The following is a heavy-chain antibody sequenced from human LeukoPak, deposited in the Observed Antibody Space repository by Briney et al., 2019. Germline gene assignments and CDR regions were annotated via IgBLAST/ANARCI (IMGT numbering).Heavy chain of an antibody. Sequence: SETLSLTCTVSGGSISSYYWSWVRQPPGKGLEWIGYIYYSGSTNYNPSLKSRVTISVDTSKNQFSLKLSSVTAADTAVYYCARHKSGSYYSFDYWGQGTLLTVSS. J-gene: IGHJ4*02. D-gene: IGHD1-26*01. CDR3: ARHKSGSYYSFDY. CDR2: IYYSGST. CDR1: GGSISSYY. V-gene: IGHV4-59*01.